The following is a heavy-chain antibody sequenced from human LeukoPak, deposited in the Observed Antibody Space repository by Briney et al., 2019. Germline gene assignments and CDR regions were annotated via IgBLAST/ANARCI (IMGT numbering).Heavy chain of an antibody. CDR1: GGSFSGYY. D-gene: IGHD3-9*01. CDR3: ARSAPLVLRYFDWLPNWFDP. V-gene: IGHV4-34*01. CDR2: INHSGST. J-gene: IGHJ5*02. Sequence: SETLSLTCAVYGGSFSGYYWSWIRQPPGKGLEWIGEINHSGSTTYNPPLKSRVTISVDTSKNQFSLKLSSVTAADTAVYYCARSAPLVLRYFDWLPNWFDPWGQGTLVTVSS.